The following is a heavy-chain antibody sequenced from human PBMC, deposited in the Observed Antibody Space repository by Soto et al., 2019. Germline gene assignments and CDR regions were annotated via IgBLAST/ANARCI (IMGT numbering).Heavy chain of an antibody. Sequence: QITLKESGPTLVKPTQTLTLTCTFSGFSLSTSGVGVGWIRQPPGKALEWLALIYWNDDKRYSPSLKSRLTITKDTSKNQVVLTMTNMDPVDTATYHCAHRLGRITFGGVVDWFDPWGQGTLVTVSS. CDR2: IYWNDDK. D-gene: IGHD3-16*01. CDR1: GFSLSTSGVG. V-gene: IGHV2-5*01. CDR3: AHRLGRITFGGVVDWFDP. J-gene: IGHJ5*02.